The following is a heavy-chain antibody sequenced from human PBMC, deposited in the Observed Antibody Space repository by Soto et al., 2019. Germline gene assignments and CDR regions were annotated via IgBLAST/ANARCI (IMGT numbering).Heavy chain of an antibody. CDR3: ARDRGYSYARGAFDI. J-gene: IGHJ3*02. D-gene: IGHD5-18*01. CDR2: IYYSGST. CDR1: GGSISSGGYY. Sequence: QVQLQESGPGLVKPSQTLSLTCTVSGGSISSGGYYCSWIRQHPGKGLEWIGYIYYSGSTYYNPSLKSRVTISVDTSKNQFYLKLSSVTAADTAVYYCARDRGYSYARGAFDIWGQGTMVTVSS. V-gene: IGHV4-31*03.